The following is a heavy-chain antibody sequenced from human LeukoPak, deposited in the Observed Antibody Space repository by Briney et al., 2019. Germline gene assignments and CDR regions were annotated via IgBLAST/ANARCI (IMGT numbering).Heavy chain of an antibody. J-gene: IGHJ6*02. CDR2: ISAYNGNT. D-gene: IGHD3-22*01. Sequence: ASVKVSCKASGYTFTSYGISWVRQAPGQGLEWMGWISAYNGNTSYAQKLQGRVTMTTDTSTSTAYMELRSLRSDDTAVYYCARDYYDSSGYWGLTYYYGMDVWGQGTTVTVSS. CDR3: ARDYYDSSGYWGLTYYYGMDV. CDR1: GYTFTSYG. V-gene: IGHV1-18*01.